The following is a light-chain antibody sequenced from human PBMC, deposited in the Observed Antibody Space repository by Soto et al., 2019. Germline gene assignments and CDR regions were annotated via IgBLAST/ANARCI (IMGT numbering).Light chain of an antibody. CDR1: SSDVGGYNY. Sequence: QSALTQPASVSGSPGQSITISCTGTSSDVGGYNYVSWYQQRPGKAPKLMIYEVSNRPSGVSNRFSASKSGNTASLTISGLQAEDEADYYCSSYTSSSTVVFGGGTKVTVL. CDR2: EVS. J-gene: IGLJ2*01. V-gene: IGLV2-14*01. CDR3: SSYTSSSTVV.